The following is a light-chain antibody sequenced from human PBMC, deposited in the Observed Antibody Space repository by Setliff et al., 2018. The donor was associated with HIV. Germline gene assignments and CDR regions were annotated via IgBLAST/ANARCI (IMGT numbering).Light chain of an antibody. CDR3: QSYDSSLSAYV. J-gene: IGLJ1*01. Sequence: QSVLTQPPSVSGAPGQRVTISCTGSSSNFGTGFDVHWYQQLPGTAPKLLIYGNINRPSGVPDRFSGCKSGTSASLAITGLQAEDEADYYCQSYDSSLSAYVFGTGTKAPS. CDR2: GNI. CDR1: SSNFGTGFD. V-gene: IGLV1-40*01.